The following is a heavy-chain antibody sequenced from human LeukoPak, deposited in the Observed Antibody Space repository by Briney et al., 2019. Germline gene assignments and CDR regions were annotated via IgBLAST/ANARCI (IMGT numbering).Heavy chain of an antibody. CDR3: ARGGASSKWFDP. D-gene: IGHD6-13*01. CDR1: GGSVNSETYC. CDR2: VCYTGST. J-gene: IGHJ5*02. V-gene: IGHV4-61*01. Sequence: SETLSLTCTVSGGSVNSETYCWTWIRQPPGKGLEWIGFVCYTGSTNYNPSLKSRVSISVDTSNNQFSLNVNSVTAADTAVYYCARGGASSKWFDPWGQGTLVTVSS.